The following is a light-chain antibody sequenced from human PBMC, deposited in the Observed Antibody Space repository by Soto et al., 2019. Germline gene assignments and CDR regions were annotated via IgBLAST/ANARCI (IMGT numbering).Light chain of an antibody. V-gene: IGKV1-9*01. Sequence: DIQLTQPPSFLSASVGDRVTITCRASQGISNYLAWYQQKPGTAPQLLIYAASTLQSGVPSRFSGSGSGTEFTLTISSLQPEDFATYYCQQLHSKPYTFGQGTKVDIK. CDR1: QGISNY. J-gene: IGKJ2*01. CDR2: AAS. CDR3: QQLHSKPYT.